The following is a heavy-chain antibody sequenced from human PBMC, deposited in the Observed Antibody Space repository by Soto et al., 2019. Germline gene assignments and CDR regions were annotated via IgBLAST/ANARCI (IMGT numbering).Heavy chain of an antibody. J-gene: IGHJ6*02. CDR1: GFTFSDYY. CDR3: AKAGEGLCFGPGPVYYYYGMDV. Sequence: GGSLRLSCAASGFTFSDYYMSWIRQAPGKGLEWVSYISSSSSYTNYADSVKGRFTISRDNAKNSLYLQMNSLRAEDTAVYYCAKAGEGLCFGPGPVYYYYGMDVWGQGTTVTV. V-gene: IGHV3-11*06. D-gene: IGHD3-10*01. CDR2: ISSSSSYT.